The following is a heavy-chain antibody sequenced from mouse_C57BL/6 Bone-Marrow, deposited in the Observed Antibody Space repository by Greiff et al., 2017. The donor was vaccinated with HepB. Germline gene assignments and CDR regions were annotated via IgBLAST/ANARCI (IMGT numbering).Heavy chain of an antibody. V-gene: IGHV1-69*01. CDR3: AREGDDGYLYYFDY. Sequence: QVQLQQPGAELVMPGASVKLSCKASGYTFTSYWMHWVKQRPGQGLEWIGEIDPSDSYTNYNQKFKGKSTLTVDKSSSTAYMQLSSLTSEDSAVYYCAREGDDGYLYYFDYWGQGTTLTVS. CDR2: IDPSDSYT. D-gene: IGHD2-3*01. CDR1: GYTFTSYW. J-gene: IGHJ2*01.